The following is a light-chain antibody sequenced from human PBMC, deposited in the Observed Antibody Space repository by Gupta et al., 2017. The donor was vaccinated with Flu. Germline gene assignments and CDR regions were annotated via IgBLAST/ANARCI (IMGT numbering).Light chain of an antibody. J-gene: IGKJ4*01. CDR1: QSVSTK. CDR2: DAS. V-gene: IGKV3-15*01. CDR3: LQNNNWPLS. Sequence: EILMTQSPVTLSVSPGERATLSCRASQSVSTKLAWYQQKPGQAPRLLIFDASTRATSIPDRFSGSGSGTEFTLTISSLQSEDFAVYYCLQNNNWPLSFSGGTKVEIK.